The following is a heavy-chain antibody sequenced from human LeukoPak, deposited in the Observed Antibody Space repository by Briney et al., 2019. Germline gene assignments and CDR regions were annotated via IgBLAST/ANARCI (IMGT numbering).Heavy chain of an antibody. Sequence: GGSLRLSCAASGYTFSDYSVNWACQLPGRGLEWVSSISSSGTYIYYADSVKGRFTISRDSAKNSLFLQMNSLRAEDTAVYYCVSGNDPDYVWGTYRLDAFDIWGEGTMVIVSS. D-gene: IGHD3-16*02. CDR3: VSGNDPDYVWGTYRLDAFDI. J-gene: IGHJ3*02. V-gene: IGHV3-21*01. CDR2: ISSSGTYI. CDR1: GYTFSDYS.